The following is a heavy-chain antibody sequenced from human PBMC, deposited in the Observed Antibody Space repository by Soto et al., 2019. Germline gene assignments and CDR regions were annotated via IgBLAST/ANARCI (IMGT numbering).Heavy chain of an antibody. J-gene: IGHJ3*02. CDR1: GFTFSSYS. CDR2: ISSSSSTI. V-gene: IGHV3-48*02. D-gene: IGHD6-13*01. CDR3: ARFFSSSWHGGDAFDI. Sequence: GGSLRLSCAASGFTFSSYSMNWVRQAPGKGLEWVSYISSSSSTIYYADSVKGRFTISRDNAKNSLYLQMNSLRDEDTAVYYCARFFSSSWHGGDAFDIWGQGTMVTVSS.